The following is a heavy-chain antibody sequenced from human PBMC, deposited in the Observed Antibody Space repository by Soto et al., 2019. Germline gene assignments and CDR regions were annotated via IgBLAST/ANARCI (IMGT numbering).Heavy chain of an antibody. CDR3: ARGTLPNLGSGRENWFDP. CDR1: GYTFTSYY. J-gene: IGHJ5*02. Sequence: QVQLVQSGAEVKKPGASVKVSCKASGYTFTSYYMHWVRQAPGQGLEWMGIINPSGGSTSYAQKFQGRVTMTRDTSTSTVYMELSSLRSEDTAVYYCARGTLPNLGSGRENWFDPWGQEPWSPSPQ. CDR2: INPSGGST. D-gene: IGHD6-19*01. V-gene: IGHV1-46*01.